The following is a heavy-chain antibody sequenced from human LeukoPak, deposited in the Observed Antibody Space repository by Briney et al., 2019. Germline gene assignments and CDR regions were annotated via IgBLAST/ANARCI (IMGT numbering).Heavy chain of an antibody. CDR2: IYPSDSDT. D-gene: IGHD3-10*01. J-gene: IGHJ6*03. CDR3: AIQGSSGTYYKGSYMDG. CDR1: GYSFTSYW. V-gene: IGHV5-51*01. Sequence: GESLKISCKGSGYSFTSYWIGWVRQMPGRGLEWMGIIYPSDSDTRYNPSFQGQVTISADKSISTAYLQWSSLKASDTAMYYCAIQGSSGTYYKGSYMDGWGKGTTVTVSS.